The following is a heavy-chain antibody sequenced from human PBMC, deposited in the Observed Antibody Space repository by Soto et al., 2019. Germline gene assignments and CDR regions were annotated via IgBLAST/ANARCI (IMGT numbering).Heavy chain of an antibody. CDR2: IFPLLAMV. Sequence: QVHLVQSGAEMKKPGSSVKVSCKVSGGDLTNSGISWVRQAPGQGLEWMGGIFPLLAMVDYSQKFQGRVTITADESTNTAYMDLGSLRSEDTAVYYCAIEDGAGFKSWGQGTLVIVSS. CDR3: AIEDGAGFKS. V-gene: IGHV1-69*04. D-gene: IGHD1-26*01. CDR1: GGDLTNSG. J-gene: IGHJ4*02.